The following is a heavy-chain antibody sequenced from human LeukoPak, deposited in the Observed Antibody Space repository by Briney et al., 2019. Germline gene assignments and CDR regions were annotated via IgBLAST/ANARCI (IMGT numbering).Heavy chain of an antibody. CDR1: GFTFDDYA. J-gene: IGHJ4*02. V-gene: IGHV3-9*03. D-gene: IGHD5-18*01. CDR3: AKDTGGYSYGPLDY. Sequence: GRSLRLSCAAPGFTFDDYAMHWVRQAPGKGLEWVSGISWNSGSIGYADSVKGRFTISRDNAKNSLYLQMNSLRAEDMALYYCAKDTGGYSYGPLDYWGQGTLVTVSS. CDR2: ISWNSGSI.